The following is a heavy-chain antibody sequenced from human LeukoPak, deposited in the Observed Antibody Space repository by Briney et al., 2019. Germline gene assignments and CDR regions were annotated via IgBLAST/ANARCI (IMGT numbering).Heavy chain of an antibody. CDR2: ISYDGSNK. Sequence: GGSLRLSCAASGFTFSSYAMHWVRQAPGKGLEWVSLISYDGSNKYYADSVKGRFTVSRDNSKNTLYLQMNSLRVEDTAVYYCASEYREDHSGSQYFQHWGQGTLVTVSS. J-gene: IGHJ1*01. V-gene: IGHV3-30*04. CDR1: GFTFSSYA. CDR3: ASEYREDHSGSQYFQH. D-gene: IGHD6-19*01.